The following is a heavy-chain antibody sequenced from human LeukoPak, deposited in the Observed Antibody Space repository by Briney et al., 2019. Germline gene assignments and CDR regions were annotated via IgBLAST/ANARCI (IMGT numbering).Heavy chain of an antibody. J-gene: IGHJ4*02. V-gene: IGHV3-23*01. CDR2: ISGSGGST. Sequence: GGSLRLSCAASGFTFSSYAMSWVRQAPGKGLEWVSAISGSGGSTYYADSVKGRFTISRGNSKNTLYLQVNSLRAEDTAVYYCAKGLGPPTYYDILTGYYSGESFDYWGQGTLVTVSS. CDR3: AKGLGPPTYYDILTGYYSGESFDY. CDR1: GFTFSSYA. D-gene: IGHD3-9*01.